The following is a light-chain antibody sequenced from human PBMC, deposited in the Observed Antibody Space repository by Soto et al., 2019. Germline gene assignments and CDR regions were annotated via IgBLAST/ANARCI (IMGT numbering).Light chain of an antibody. CDR3: QQYYSTPLT. CDR1: QTVLYSSNNKNY. V-gene: IGKV4-1*01. J-gene: IGKJ4*01. Sequence: DIVMTQSPDSLAVTLGERATINCKASQTVLYSSNNKNYLAWYQQKPGQPPKLLIYWASTRQSGVPDRFSGSGYGTDFTLTISSLQAEDVAVYYCQQYYSTPLTFGGGTKVELK. CDR2: WAS.